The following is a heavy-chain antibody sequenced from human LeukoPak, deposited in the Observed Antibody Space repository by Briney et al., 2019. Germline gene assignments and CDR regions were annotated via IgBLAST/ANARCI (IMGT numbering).Heavy chain of an antibody. CDR1: GFTFSSYW. CDR2: IKQDGSEN. CDR3: ARDETSRAHPL. Sequence: GGSLRLSCAASGFTFSSYWMSWVRQAPGKGLEWVANIKQDGSENYYVDSVKGRFTISRDNAKNPLYLQMSSLRAEDTAVYYCARDETSRAHPLWGQGTLVTVSS. J-gene: IGHJ4*02. V-gene: IGHV3-7*01.